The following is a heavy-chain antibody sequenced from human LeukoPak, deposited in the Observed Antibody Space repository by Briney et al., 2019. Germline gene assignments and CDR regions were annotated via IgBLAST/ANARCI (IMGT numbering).Heavy chain of an antibody. J-gene: IGHJ3*02. Sequence: PGGSLRLSCAASGFTLSNYNMNWVRQAPGKGLEWVSSISSSSSYIYYADSVKGRFTISRDNAKNSLYLQMNSLRAEDTAVYYCARGAWKWELLRWPEDAFDIWGQGTMVTVSS. CDR1: GFTLSNYN. CDR3: ARGAWKWELLRWPEDAFDI. D-gene: IGHD1-26*01. CDR2: ISSSSSYI. V-gene: IGHV3-21*04.